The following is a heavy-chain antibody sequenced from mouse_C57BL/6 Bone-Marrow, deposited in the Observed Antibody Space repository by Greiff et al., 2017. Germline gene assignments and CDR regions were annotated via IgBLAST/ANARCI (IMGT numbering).Heavy chain of an antibody. Sequence: QVQLQQPGAELVMPGASVKLSCKASGYTFTSYWMHWVKQRPGQGLEWIGEIDPSDSYTNYNQKFKGKSTLTVDKSSSTAYMQLSSLTSEDSAVYNCARQRFCFRTLDYWGQGTTLTVSS. V-gene: IGHV1-69*01. CDR2: IDPSDSYT. CDR3: ARQRFCFRTLDY. CDR1: GYTFTSYW. J-gene: IGHJ2*01.